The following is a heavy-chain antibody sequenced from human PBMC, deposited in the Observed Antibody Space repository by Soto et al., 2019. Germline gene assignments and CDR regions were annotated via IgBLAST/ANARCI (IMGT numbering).Heavy chain of an antibody. CDR1: GASVSRNSAD. V-gene: IGHV6-1*01. CDR2: TYYRSRWYN. CDR3: ARERCSSTSCEYLDYDYGMDV. Sequence: SQTLSLTCPISGASVSRNSADSNWIRQSPSRRTECLVRTYYRSRWYNAYAVSVKSRITIQPDTYKHQFSLQMNSGTPEDKSVYYCARERCSSTSCEYLDYDYGMDVWGQGTTVTVSS. D-gene: IGHD2-2*01. J-gene: IGHJ6*02.